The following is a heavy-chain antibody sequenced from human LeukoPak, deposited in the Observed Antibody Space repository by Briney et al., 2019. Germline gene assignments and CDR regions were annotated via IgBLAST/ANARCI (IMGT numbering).Heavy chain of an antibody. V-gene: IGHV1-18*01. CDR1: GYTFTSYG. D-gene: IGHD3-10*01. Sequence: VASVKVSCKAFGYTFTSYGISWVRQAPGQGLEWMGWISAYNGNTNYAQKLQGRVTVTTDTSTSTAYMELRSLRSDDTAVYYCARDMAYYYGSGSYRSFDYWGQGTLVTVSS. CDR2: ISAYNGNT. CDR3: ARDMAYYYGSGSYRSFDY. J-gene: IGHJ4*02.